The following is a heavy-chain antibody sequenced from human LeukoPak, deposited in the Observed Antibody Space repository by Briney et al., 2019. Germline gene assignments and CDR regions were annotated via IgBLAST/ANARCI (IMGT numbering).Heavy chain of an antibody. CDR3: ARDHYYDSSGYPPGNAFDI. Sequence: PSQTLSLTCTVSGGSVSSGSYYWSWIRQPPGTGLEWIGYIYYSGSTNYNPSLKSRVTISVDTSKNQFSLKLSSVTAADTAVYYCARDHYYDSSGYPPGNAFDIWGQGTMVTVSS. J-gene: IGHJ3*02. D-gene: IGHD3-22*01. CDR1: GGSVSSGSYY. V-gene: IGHV4-61*01. CDR2: IYYSGST.